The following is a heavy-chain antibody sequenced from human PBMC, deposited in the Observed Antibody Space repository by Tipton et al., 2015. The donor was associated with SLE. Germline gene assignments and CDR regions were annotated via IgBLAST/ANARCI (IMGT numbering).Heavy chain of an antibody. Sequence: TLSLTCTVSGGSISSGGYYWSWIRQHPGKGLEWIGSIYYSGSTNYNPSLKSRVTISVDTSKNQFSLKLSSVTAADTAVYYCARGGGVALDFDYWGQGTLVTVSA. CDR3: ARGGGVALDFDY. CDR2: IYYSGST. J-gene: IGHJ4*02. CDR1: GGSISSGGYY. D-gene: IGHD2-15*01. V-gene: IGHV4-61*08.